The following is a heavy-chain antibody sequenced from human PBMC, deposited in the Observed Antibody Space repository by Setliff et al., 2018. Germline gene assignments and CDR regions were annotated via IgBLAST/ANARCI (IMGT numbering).Heavy chain of an antibody. CDR2: IWDDGVKK. CDR1: GFTFSTYR. J-gene: IGHJ1*01. V-gene: IGHV3-33*08. Sequence: SLRLSCAASGFTFSTYRMHWVRQAPGKGLEWVAVIWDDGVKKYHADSVKGRFTISRDNSKNTLYLQMNSLRPEDTAVYYCARDHGELGQERRTYFFRHWGQGTLVTVSS. CDR3: ARDHGELGQERRTYFFRH. D-gene: IGHD1-1*01.